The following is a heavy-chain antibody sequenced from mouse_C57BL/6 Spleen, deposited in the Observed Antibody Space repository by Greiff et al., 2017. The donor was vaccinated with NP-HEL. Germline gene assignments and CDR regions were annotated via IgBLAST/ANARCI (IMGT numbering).Heavy chain of an antibody. J-gene: IGHJ3*01. V-gene: IGHV5-9*01. Sequence: EVKLVESGGGLVKPGGSLKLSCAASGFTFSSYTMSWVRQTPEKRLEWVATISGGGGNTYYPDSVKGRFTISREKAKNTLYLQMSSLRSEDTALYYCARQRGFSNLAWFAYWGQGTLVTVSA. CDR3: ARQRGFSNLAWFAY. CDR2: ISGGGGNT. D-gene: IGHD2-5*01. CDR1: GFTFSSYT.